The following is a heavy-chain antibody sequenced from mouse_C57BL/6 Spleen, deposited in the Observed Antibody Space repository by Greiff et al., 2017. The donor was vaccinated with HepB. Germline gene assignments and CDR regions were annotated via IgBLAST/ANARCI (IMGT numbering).Heavy chain of an antibody. D-gene: IGHD1-1*01. Sequence: EVKLMESGGGLVKPGGSLKLSCAASGFTFSDYGMHWVRQAPEKGLEWVAYISSGSSTIYYADTVKGPFTISRDNAKNTLFLQMTSLRSEDTAMYYCARDYGSSYSYWYFDVWGTGTTVTVSS. CDR3: ARDYGSSYSYWYFDV. J-gene: IGHJ1*03. CDR2: ISSGSSTI. V-gene: IGHV5-17*01. CDR1: GFTFSDYG.